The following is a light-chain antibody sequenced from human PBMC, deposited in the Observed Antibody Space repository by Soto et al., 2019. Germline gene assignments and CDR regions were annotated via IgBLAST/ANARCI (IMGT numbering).Light chain of an antibody. CDR3: QSYDSSLSGWQV. Sequence: QSVLTQPPSVSGAPGQRVTISCTGSSSNIGAGYDVHWYQQLPGTAPKLLIYGNSNRPSGVPDRFSGSKSGTSASLAITGLQAEDEAVYYCQSYDSSLSGWQVFGGGTKLTVL. CDR2: GNS. V-gene: IGLV1-40*01. CDR1: SSNIGAGYD. J-gene: IGLJ2*01.